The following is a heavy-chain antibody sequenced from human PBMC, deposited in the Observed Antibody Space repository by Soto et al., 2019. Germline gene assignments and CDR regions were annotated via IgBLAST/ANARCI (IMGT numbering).Heavy chain of an antibody. D-gene: IGHD5-12*01. Sequence: ASVKVSCKASGYTFTSYGISWVRQAPGQGLEWMGWISAYNGNTNYAQKLQGRVTMTTDTSTSTAYMELRSLRSDDTAVYYCARFIVATSERDWYFDLWGRGTLVTVSS. CDR1: GYTFTSYG. J-gene: IGHJ2*01. CDR2: ISAYNGNT. V-gene: IGHV1-18*01. CDR3: ARFIVATSERDWYFDL.